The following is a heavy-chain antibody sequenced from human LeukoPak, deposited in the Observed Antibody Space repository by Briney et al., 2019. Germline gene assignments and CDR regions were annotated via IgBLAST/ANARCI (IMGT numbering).Heavy chain of an antibody. V-gene: IGHV3-7*01. J-gene: IGHJ4*02. Sequence: PGGSLRLSCAASGFTFSSHWMSWVRQAPGKGLEWVATIKQDGSEEFYVDSVKGRFTISRDNAKNSLYLQTNSLRAEDTAVYYCATGGNTPMFYWGQGTLVTVSS. D-gene: IGHD5-18*01. CDR2: IKQDGSEE. CDR3: ATGGNTPMFY. CDR1: GFTFSSHW.